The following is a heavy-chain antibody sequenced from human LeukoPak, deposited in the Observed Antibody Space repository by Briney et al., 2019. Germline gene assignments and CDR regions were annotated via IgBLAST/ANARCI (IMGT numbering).Heavy chain of an antibody. V-gene: IGHV3-13*05. Sequence: PGGFLRLSCAASGITVSSNYMSWVRQAPGKGLEWVSAIGTAGDPYYPGSVKGRFTISRENAKNSLYLQMNSLRAGDTAVYYCARAPSYYYGMDVWGKGTTVTVSS. CDR2: IGTAGDP. CDR1: GITVSSNY. J-gene: IGHJ6*04. CDR3: ARAPSYYYGMDV.